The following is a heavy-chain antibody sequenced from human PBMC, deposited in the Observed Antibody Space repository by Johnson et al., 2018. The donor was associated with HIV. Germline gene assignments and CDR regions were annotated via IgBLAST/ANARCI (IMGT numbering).Heavy chain of an antibody. J-gene: IGHJ3*02. V-gene: IGHV3-53*01. Sequence: VQLVESGGGVVQPGRSLRLSCAAPGFTVSSNYMSWVRQAPGKGLERVSVIYSGGSTYYADSVKGRFPISRDNSKNMLYLQMNSLKTEDTAVYYCTTEWDIVGVQAPAFDIWGQGTMVTVSS. CDR2: IYSGGST. CDR3: TTEWDIVGVQAPAFDI. CDR1: GFTVSSNY. D-gene: IGHD2-2*01.